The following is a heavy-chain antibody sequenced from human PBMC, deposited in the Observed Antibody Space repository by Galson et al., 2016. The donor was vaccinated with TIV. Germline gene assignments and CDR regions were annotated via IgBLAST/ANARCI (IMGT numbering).Heavy chain of an antibody. V-gene: IGHV1-69*13. Sequence: SVKVSCKASGGTFSSYAISWVRQAPGQGLEWMGGIIPIFGTPNYAQKFQGRVTITADESTSTAYMELSSLRSEDTAVFYCARSEYSYGKYYYYYYMDVWGQGTTVIVSS. D-gene: IGHD5-18*01. CDR1: GGTFSSYA. CDR2: IIPIFGTP. J-gene: IGHJ6*03. CDR3: ARSEYSYGKYYYYYYMDV.